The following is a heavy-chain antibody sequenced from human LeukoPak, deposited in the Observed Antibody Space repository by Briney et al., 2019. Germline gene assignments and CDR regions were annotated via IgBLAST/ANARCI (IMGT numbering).Heavy chain of an antibody. Sequence: GGSLRLSCAASGFTFSTYSMNWVRQAPGKGLEWVSYISSNSGYIYYADSLKGRFTISRGNAKNSLYLQMNSLRAEDTAVYYCARSRYCSSTSCPSGEYWGKGTLVTVSS. CDR3: ARSRYCSSTSCPSGEY. CDR2: ISSNSGYI. V-gene: IGHV3-21*01. CDR1: GFTFSTYS. J-gene: IGHJ4*02. D-gene: IGHD2-2*01.